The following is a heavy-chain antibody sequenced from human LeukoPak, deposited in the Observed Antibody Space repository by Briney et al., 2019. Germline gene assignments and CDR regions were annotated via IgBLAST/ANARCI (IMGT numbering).Heavy chain of an antibody. CDR2: IYYSGST. D-gene: IGHD3-10*01. J-gene: IGHJ4*02. V-gene: IGHV4-39*01. CDR1: GGSISSSSYY. Sequence: SETLSLTCTVSGGSISSSSYYWGWIRQPPGKGLEWIGSIYYSGSTYYNPSLKSRVTISVDTSKNQFSLKLSSVTAADTAVYYCARHASVLLWFGVPDYFDYWGQGALVTVSS. CDR3: ARHASVLLWFGVPDYFDY.